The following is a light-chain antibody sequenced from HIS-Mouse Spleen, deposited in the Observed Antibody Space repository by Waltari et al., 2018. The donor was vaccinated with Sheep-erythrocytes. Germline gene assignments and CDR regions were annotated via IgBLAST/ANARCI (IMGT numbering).Light chain of an antibody. Sequence: QSALTQPRPVSGSPGQSVTISCTGTSSDVGGYTYVSWYQQHPGKAPKLMIYDVSKRPSGVPDRFSGSKSGNTASLTISGLQAEDEADYYCCSYAGSYNYVFGTGTKVTVL. V-gene: IGLV2-11*01. CDR2: DVS. J-gene: IGLJ1*01. CDR1: SSDVGGYTY. CDR3: CSYAGSYNYV.